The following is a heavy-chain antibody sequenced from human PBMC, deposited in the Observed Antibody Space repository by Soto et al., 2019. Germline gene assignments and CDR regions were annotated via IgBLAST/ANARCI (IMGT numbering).Heavy chain of an antibody. CDR2: ISGSGGST. D-gene: IGHD4-17*01. Sequence: SLRLSCAASGFTFSSYAMSWVRQAPGKGLEWVSAISGSGGSTYYADSVKGRFTISRDNSKNTLYLQMNSLRAEDTAVYYCAKAQFVGTVTTPPYFDYWGEGSLVTVSS. CDR1: GFTFSSYA. V-gene: IGHV3-23*01. J-gene: IGHJ4*02. CDR3: AKAQFVGTVTTPPYFDY.